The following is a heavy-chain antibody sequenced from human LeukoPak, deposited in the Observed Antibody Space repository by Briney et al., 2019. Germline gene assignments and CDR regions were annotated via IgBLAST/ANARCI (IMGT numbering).Heavy chain of an antibody. CDR1: GFTFSSYT. CDR2: LSLDQKTK. J-gene: IGHJ4*02. D-gene: IGHD6-6*01. Sequence: GGSLRLSCAASGFTFSSYTMHWVRQAPGKGLEWVAVLSLDQKTKYYVDSVKGRFTISRDNSKSTLYLEMNSLRVEDTAVCYCARDPIGAAPDYFDYWGQGNPVIVSS. CDR3: ARDPIGAAPDYFDY. V-gene: IGHV3-30*04.